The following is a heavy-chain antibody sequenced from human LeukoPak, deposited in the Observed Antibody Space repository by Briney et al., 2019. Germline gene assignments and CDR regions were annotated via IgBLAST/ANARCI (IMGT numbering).Heavy chain of an antibody. D-gene: IGHD1-26*01. CDR3: ARTWEGAFDI. CDR2: ISSSGSTI. V-gene: IGHV3-48*03. Sequence: GGSLRLSCAASGFTFSSYEMNWVRQAPGKGLEWVSYISSSGSTIYYADSVKGRFTISRDNAKNSLYLQRNSLRAEDTAVYYCARTWEGAFDIWGQGTMVTVSS. J-gene: IGHJ3*02. CDR1: GFTFSSYE.